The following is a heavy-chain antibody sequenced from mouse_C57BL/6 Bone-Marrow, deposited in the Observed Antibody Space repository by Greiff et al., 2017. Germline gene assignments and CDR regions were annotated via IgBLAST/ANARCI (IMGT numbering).Heavy chain of an antibody. CDR2: ISSGSSTI. Sequence: EVKLVESGGGLVKPGGSLKLSCAASGFTFSDYGMHWVRQAPEKGLEWVAYISSGSSTIYYADTVKGRFTISRDNAKNTLFLQMTSLRSEDTAMYYCARRRDYPFAYWGQGTLVTVSA. V-gene: IGHV5-17*01. J-gene: IGHJ3*01. D-gene: IGHD2-4*01. CDR1: GFTFSDYG. CDR3: ARRRDYPFAY.